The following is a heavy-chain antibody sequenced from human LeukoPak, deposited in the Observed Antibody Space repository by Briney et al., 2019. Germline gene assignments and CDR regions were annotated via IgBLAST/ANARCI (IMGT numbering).Heavy chain of an antibody. Sequence: SGTLSLTCAVYGGSFSGYYWSWIRQPPGKGLEWIGEINHSGSTNYNPSLKSRVTISVDTSKNQFSLKLSSVTAADTAVYYCAREGSHITIFGVVIREDRGNWFDPWGQGTLVTVSS. J-gene: IGHJ5*02. V-gene: IGHV4-34*01. CDR2: INHSGST. CDR1: GGSFSGYY. D-gene: IGHD3-3*01. CDR3: AREGSHITIFGVVIREDRGNWFDP.